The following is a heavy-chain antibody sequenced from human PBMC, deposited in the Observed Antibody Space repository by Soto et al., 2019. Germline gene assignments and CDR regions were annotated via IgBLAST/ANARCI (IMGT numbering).Heavy chain of an antibody. J-gene: IGHJ4*02. D-gene: IGHD1-7*01. CDR2: IIPSSGAA. CDR1: GGTFSNYG. Sequence: ASVKVSCKASGGTFSNYGVNWVRQAPGQGLEWMGRIIPSSGAANYAQKFQGRVTIPADKSTSTSYMELSSLRSEDTAVYYCARDMTRTVVPYFDFWGQGPLGTVSS. CDR3: ARDMTRTVVPYFDF. V-gene: IGHV1-69*06.